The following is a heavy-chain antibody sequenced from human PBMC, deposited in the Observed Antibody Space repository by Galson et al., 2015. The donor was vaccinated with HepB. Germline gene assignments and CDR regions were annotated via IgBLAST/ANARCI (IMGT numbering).Heavy chain of an antibody. J-gene: IGHJ5*02. V-gene: IGHV4-34*01. CDR3: ARAARYYGSGSWHGWFDP. Sequence: LSLTCAVYGGSFSGYYWSWIRQPPGKGLEWIGEINHSGSTNYNPSLKSRVTISVDTSKNQFSLKLSSVTAADTAVYYCARAARYYGSGSWHGWFDPWGQGTLVTVSS. CDR1: GGSFSGYY. CDR2: INHSGST. D-gene: IGHD3-10*01.